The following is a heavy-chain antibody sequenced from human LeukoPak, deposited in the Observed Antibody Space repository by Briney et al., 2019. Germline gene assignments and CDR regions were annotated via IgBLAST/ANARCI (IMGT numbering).Heavy chain of an antibody. CDR2: ISSSSSYI. V-gene: IGHV3-21*01. CDR1: GFTFGSYS. D-gene: IGHD2-2*01. Sequence: GGSLRLSCAASGFTFGSYSMNWVRQAPGKGLEWVSSISSSSSYIYYADSVKGRFTISRDNAKNSLYLQMNSPRAEDTAVYYCARDGCSSTSCYFDYWGQGTLVTVSS. J-gene: IGHJ4*02. CDR3: ARDGCSSTSCYFDY.